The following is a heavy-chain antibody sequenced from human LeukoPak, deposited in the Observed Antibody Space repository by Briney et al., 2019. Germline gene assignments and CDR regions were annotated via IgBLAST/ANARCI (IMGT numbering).Heavy chain of an antibody. CDR2: ISAYNGNT. J-gene: IGHJ6*02. CDR1: GYTFTSYG. Sequence: GASVKVSCKASGYTFTSYGISWVRQAPGQGLEWMGWISAYNGNTNYAQKLQGRVTMTTDTSTSTAYMEPRSLRSDDTAVYYCARDLHPITIFGVVREDGMDVWGQGTTVTVSS. CDR3: ARDLHPITIFGVVREDGMDV. V-gene: IGHV1-18*01. D-gene: IGHD3-3*01.